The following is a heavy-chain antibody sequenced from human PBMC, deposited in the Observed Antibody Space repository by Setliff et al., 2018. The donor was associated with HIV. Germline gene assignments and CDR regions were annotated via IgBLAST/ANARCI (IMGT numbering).Heavy chain of an antibody. CDR3: ARDGGGYSSGDAFDI. CDR2: VSYTGTT. Sequence: SETLSLTCTASYATLSTADYYWTWIRQPPGKGLEWIGFVSYTGTTRYNPSLKSRVTMSVDTSKNQFSLKLSSVTAADTAVYYCARDGGGYSSGDAFDIWGQGTMVTVSS. V-gene: IGHV4-61*08. D-gene: IGHD6-19*01. J-gene: IGHJ3*02. CDR1: YATLSTADYY.